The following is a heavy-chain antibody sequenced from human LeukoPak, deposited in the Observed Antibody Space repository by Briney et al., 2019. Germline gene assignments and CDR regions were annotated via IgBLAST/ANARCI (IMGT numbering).Heavy chain of an antibody. CDR2: IIPIFGTA. CDR1: GGTFSSYA. J-gene: IGHJ6*03. CDR3: AKSPYDSSSWSYYYYYMDV. V-gene: IGHV1-69*05. Sequence: KVSCKASGGTFSSYAISWVRQAPGQGLEWMGGIIPIFGTANYAQKFQGRVTITTDESTSTAYMELSSLRSEDTAVYYCAKSPYDSSSWSYYYYYMDVWGKGTTVTVSS. D-gene: IGHD6-13*01.